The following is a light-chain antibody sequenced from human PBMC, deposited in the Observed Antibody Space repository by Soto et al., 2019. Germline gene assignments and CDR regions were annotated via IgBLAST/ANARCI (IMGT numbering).Light chain of an antibody. CDR2: DAS. CDR1: QSVSNN. Sequence: ILMTQSPATLSVSPGERATLSCRASQSVSNNLAWYQQKPGQAPRLLIYDASTRATGIPARFSGSGSGTEFTLTISGLQSEGFAAFYCQQYNNWPPWTFGQGTKVEIK. J-gene: IGKJ1*01. CDR3: QQYNNWPPWT. V-gene: IGKV3-15*01.